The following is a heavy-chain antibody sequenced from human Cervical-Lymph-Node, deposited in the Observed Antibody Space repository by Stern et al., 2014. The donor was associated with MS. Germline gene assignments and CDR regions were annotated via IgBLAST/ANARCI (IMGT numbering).Heavy chain of an antibody. CDR1: GGSISSRIYY. D-gene: IGHD3-16*01. V-gene: IGHV4-61*02. CDR3: AATQPLMGEDGSRLEAIDYYYGMDV. J-gene: IGHJ6*02. CDR2: IYVSGGT. Sequence: QLQLQESGPGLVKPSQTLSLTCTVSGGSISSRIYYWSWIRQAAGKGLEWIGRIYVSGGTNYNPPVGSRPTISVDAAKNQFSLRLSSVTAADTAVYFCAATQPLMGEDGSRLEAIDYYYGMDVWGQGTTVTVSS.